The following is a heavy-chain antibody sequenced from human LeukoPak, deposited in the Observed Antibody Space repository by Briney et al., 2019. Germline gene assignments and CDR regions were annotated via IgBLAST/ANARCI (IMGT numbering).Heavy chain of an antibody. D-gene: IGHD3-3*01. CDR3: ARDGYYQ. J-gene: IGHJ4*02. CDR1: GYTFTGYY. V-gene: IGHV1-2*02. Sequence: ASVKVSCKASGYTFTGYYMHWVRQAPGQGLEWMGWINPNSGGKNYAQMSQARVTMTSATSISTAYMELSRLRSDDTAVYYCARDGYYQWGQGTLVTVSS. CDR2: INPNSGGK.